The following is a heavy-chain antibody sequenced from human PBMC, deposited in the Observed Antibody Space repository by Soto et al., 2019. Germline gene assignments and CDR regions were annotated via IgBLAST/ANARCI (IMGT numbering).Heavy chain of an antibody. CDR3: AKVLVVAATVDYYYMDV. Sequence: GGSLRLSCAASGFTFSSYGMHWVRQAPGKGLEWVAVISYDGSNKYYADSVKGRFTISRDNSKNTLYLQMNSLRAEDTAVYYCAKVLVVAATVDYYYMDVWGQGTTVTVSS. V-gene: IGHV3-30*18. J-gene: IGHJ6*03. CDR2: ISYDGSNK. CDR1: GFTFSSYG. D-gene: IGHD2-15*01.